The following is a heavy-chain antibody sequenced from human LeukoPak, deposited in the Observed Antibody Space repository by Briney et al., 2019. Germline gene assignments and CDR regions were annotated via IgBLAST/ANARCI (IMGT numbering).Heavy chain of an antibody. CDR2: INHSGTT. CDR1: GESFSGYY. CDR3: ARGPYYYGSGSSNWFDP. D-gene: IGHD3-10*01. J-gene: IGHJ5*02. V-gene: IGHV4-34*01. Sequence: PSETLSLTCAVYGESFSGYYWSWIRQPPGKGLKWIGEINHSGTTNYNPSLKSRVTISVDTSKNQFSLKLSSVTAADTAVYYCARGPYYYGSGSSNWFDPWGQGTLVTVSS.